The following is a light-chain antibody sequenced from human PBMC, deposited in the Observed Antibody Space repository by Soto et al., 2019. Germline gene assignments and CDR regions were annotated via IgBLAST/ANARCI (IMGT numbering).Light chain of an antibody. CDR2: GAS. J-gene: IGKJ1*01. CDR3: QQYKDWPTT. CDR1: QTISSNY. Sequence: EIVLTQSPGTLSLSPGERATLSCRATQTISSNYLAWYRQKPGQAPKLLIHGASTRATGIPDRFSGSGAGTDFTLTITSLQSEDFGVYFCQQYKDWPTTCGQGTKVDIK. V-gene: IGKV3-20*01.